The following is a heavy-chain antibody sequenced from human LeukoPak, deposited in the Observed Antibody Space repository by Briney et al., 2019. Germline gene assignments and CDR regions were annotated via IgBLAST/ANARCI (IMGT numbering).Heavy chain of an antibody. D-gene: IGHD6-13*01. CDR1: GYTFTSYG. V-gene: IGHV1-18*01. Sequence: ASVKVSCKASGYTFTSYGISWVRQAPGQGLEWMGWISAYNGNTNYAQKLQGRVTMTTDTSTSTAYMELRSLRSDDTAVYYCARSYSSTWPDAFDIWGQGTMVTVSS. J-gene: IGHJ3*02. CDR2: ISAYNGNT. CDR3: ARSYSSTWPDAFDI.